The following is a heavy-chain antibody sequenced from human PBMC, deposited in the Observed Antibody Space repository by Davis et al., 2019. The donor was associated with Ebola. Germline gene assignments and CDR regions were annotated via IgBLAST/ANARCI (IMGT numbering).Heavy chain of an antibody. CDR1: GYSFTSYW. CDR3: ARHRAMVNPSDY. Sequence: TVSCKGSGYSFTSYWIDWVRQRPGKGLEWLGIIYPGDSDTRYSPSFQGQVTISADKCISTAYLQWSSLKASDTAMYYCARHRAMVNPSDYLGQGTLVTVSS. CDR2: IYPGDSDT. D-gene: IGHD4/OR15-4a*01. V-gene: IGHV5-51*01. J-gene: IGHJ4*02.